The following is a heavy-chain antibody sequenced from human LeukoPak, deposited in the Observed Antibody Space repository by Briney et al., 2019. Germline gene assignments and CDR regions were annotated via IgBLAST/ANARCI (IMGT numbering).Heavy chain of an antibody. CDR3: ARATYYFDY. CDR2: INHSGST. V-gene: IGHV4-34*01. J-gene: IGHJ4*02. CDR1: GGSFSGYY. Sequence: SXXLSLTCAVYGGSFSGYYWSWIRQPPGKGLEWIGEINHSGSTNYNPSLKSRVTISVDTSKNHFSLKLSSVTAADTAVYYCARATYYFDYWGQGTLVTVSS.